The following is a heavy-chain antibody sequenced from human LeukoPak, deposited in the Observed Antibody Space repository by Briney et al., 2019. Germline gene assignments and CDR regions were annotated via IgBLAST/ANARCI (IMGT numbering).Heavy chain of an antibody. V-gene: IGHV4-4*07. D-gene: IGHD3-22*01. J-gene: IGHJ4*02. CDR1: GGSISSYY. CDR2: IYTSGST. CDR3: AREPPGYYDSSGYYVFDY. Sequence: SETLSLTCTVSGGSISSYYWSWIRQPAGKGLEWIGRIYTSGSTNYNPSLKSRVTMSVDTYKNQFSLKLSSVTAADTAVYYCAREPPGYYDSSGYYVFDYWGQGTLVTVSS.